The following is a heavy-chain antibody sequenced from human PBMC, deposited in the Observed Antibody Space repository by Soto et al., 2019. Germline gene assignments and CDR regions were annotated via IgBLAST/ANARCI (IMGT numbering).Heavy chain of an antibody. V-gene: IGHV1-69*02. CDR2: IIPILGIA. D-gene: IGHD6-13*01. J-gene: IGHJ2*01. Sequence: QVQLVQSAPEVKKPGSSVKVSCKASGGTFSSHTISWVRQAPGQGLEWIGTIIPILGIAHYAQKFQGRVTITADKSTSTAYMELSSLRSEDTAGYYCARIPAGQQLVWYFDLWGRGTLVSVSS. CDR1: GGTFSSHT. CDR3: ARIPAGQQLVWYFDL.